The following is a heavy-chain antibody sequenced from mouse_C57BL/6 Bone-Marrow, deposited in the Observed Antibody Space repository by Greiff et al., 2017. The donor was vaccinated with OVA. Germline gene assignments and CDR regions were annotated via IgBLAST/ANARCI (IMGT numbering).Heavy chain of an antibody. CDR3: ASGSIYYYGSSPSWFAY. J-gene: IGHJ3*01. Sequence: DVKLVESGGGLVKPGGSLKLSCAASGFTFSDYGMHWVRQAPEKGLEWVAYISSGSSTIYYADTVKGRFTISRDNAKNTLFLQMTSLRSEDTAMYYCASGSIYYYGSSPSWFAYWGQGTLVTVSA. D-gene: IGHD1-1*01. CDR2: ISSGSSTI. CDR1: GFTFSDYG. V-gene: IGHV5-17*01.